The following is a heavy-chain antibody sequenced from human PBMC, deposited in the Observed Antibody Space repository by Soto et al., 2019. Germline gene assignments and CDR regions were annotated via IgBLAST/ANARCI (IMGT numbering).Heavy chain of an antibody. V-gene: IGHV3-30*18. CDR2: ISYDGSNK. Sequence: GGSLRLSCAASGFTFSSYGMHWVRQAPGKGLEWVAVISYDGSNKYYADSVKGRFTISRDNSKNTLYLQMNSLRAEDTAVYYCAKESYSSGWYNWFAPWGQGTLVTVSS. CDR1: GFTFSSYG. CDR3: AKESYSSGWYNWFAP. J-gene: IGHJ5*02. D-gene: IGHD6-19*01.